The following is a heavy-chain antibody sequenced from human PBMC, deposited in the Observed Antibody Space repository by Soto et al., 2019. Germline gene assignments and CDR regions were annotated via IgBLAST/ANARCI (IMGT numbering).Heavy chain of an antibody. Sequence: SETLSLPCTVSGGSISSYYWSWIRQSPGKGLEWIGYMYYSGSTNYNPSLKSRVTISIDTSRNQFSLKLSSVTAADTAVYYCARGTFGVVKDWGQGTLVTVSS. CDR1: GGSISSYY. J-gene: IGHJ4*02. CDR2: MYYSGST. D-gene: IGHD3-3*01. CDR3: ARGTFGVVKD. V-gene: IGHV4-59*01.